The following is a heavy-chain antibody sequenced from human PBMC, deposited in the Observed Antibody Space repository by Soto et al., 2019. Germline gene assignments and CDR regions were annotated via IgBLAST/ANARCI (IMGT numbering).Heavy chain of an antibody. CDR1: GGSFSGYY. CDR3: ARVGDTMVRGPLRY. V-gene: IGHV4-34*01. D-gene: IGHD3-10*01. Sequence: SETLSLTCAVYGGSFSGYYWSWIRQPPGKGLEWIGEINHSGSTNHNPSLKSRVTISVDTSKNQFSLKLSSVTAADTAVYYCARVGDTMVRGPLRYWGQGTLVTVPQ. J-gene: IGHJ4*02. CDR2: INHSGST.